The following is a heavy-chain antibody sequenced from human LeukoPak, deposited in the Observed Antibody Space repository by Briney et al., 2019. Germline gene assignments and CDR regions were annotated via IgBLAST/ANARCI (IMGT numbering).Heavy chain of an antibody. CDR3: ASSGEPKAFDI. Sequence: ASVKVSCKASGYTLISYGISWVRQAPGQGLEWMGWISTYNGSTKYAQKVQGRVTMTTDTSTNTAYMELRSLRSDDTAVYYCASSGEPKAFDIWGQGTMVTVSS. V-gene: IGHV1-18*01. D-gene: IGHD1-14*01. CDR1: GYTLISYG. J-gene: IGHJ3*02. CDR2: ISTYNGST.